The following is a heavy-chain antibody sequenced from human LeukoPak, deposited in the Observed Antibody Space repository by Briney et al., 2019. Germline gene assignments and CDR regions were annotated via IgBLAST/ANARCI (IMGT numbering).Heavy chain of an antibody. Sequence: PSETLSLTCTVSGGSISSYYWSWIRQPPGKGLEWIGYIYYSGSTSYNPSLKSRVTISVDTSKNQFSLKLSSVTAADTAVYYCARAGAVAELSDAFDIWGQGTMVTVSS. V-gene: IGHV4-59*01. J-gene: IGHJ3*02. CDR2: IYYSGST. CDR1: GGSISSYY. D-gene: IGHD6-19*01. CDR3: ARAGAVAELSDAFDI.